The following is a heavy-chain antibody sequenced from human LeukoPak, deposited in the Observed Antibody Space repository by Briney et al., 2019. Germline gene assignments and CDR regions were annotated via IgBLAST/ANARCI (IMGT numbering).Heavy chain of an antibody. CDR1: GYTFTSYG. D-gene: IGHD6-13*01. J-gene: IGHJ4*02. Sequence: GASVKVSRKASGYTFTSYGISWVRQAPGQGLEWMGWISAYNGNTNYAQKLQGRVTMTTDTSTSTAYMELRSLRSDDTAVYYCARGIAAAGTISNFDYWGQGTLVTVSS. CDR2: ISAYNGNT. V-gene: IGHV1-18*01. CDR3: ARGIAAAGTISNFDY.